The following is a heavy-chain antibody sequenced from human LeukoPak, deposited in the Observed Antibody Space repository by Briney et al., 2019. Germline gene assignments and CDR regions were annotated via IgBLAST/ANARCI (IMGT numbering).Heavy chain of an antibody. Sequence: SVKVSCKASEGTFSSYAISWVRQAPGQGLEWMGGIIPIFGTANYAQKFQGRVTITADESTSTAYMELSSLRSEDTAVYYCAKSAGAYYDSGFDPWGQGTLVTVSS. CDR2: IIPIFGTA. CDR3: AKSAGAYYDSGFDP. V-gene: IGHV1-69*13. CDR1: EGTFSSYA. J-gene: IGHJ5*02. D-gene: IGHD3-22*01.